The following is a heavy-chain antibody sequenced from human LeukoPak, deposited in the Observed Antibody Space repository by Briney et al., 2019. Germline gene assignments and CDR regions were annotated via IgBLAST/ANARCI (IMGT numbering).Heavy chain of an antibody. V-gene: IGHV1-69*06. CDR1: GGTFSSYA. CDR2: IIPIFGTA. D-gene: IGHD3-9*01. CDR3: ARDYDILTGHNP. Sequence: GSSVKVSCKASGGTFSSYAISWVRQAPGQGLEWMGGIIPIFGTANYAQKFQGRVTITADKSTSTAYMELSSLRSEVTAVYYCARDYDILTGHNPWGQGTLVTVSS. J-gene: IGHJ5*02.